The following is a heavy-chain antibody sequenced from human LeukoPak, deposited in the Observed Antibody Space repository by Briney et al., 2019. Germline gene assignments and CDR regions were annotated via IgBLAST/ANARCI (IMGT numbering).Heavy chain of an antibody. J-gene: IGHJ3*02. CDR2: ISGSGGST. CDR1: GFTFSSYA. Sequence: PGGSLRLSCAASGFTFSSYAMSWVRQAPGKGLEWVSAISGSGGSTYYADSVKGRFTISRDNSKNTLYLQMNSLRAEDTAVYYCAKGQYYYDSSGYYYDAFDIWGQGTMVTVSS. V-gene: IGHV3-23*01. D-gene: IGHD3-22*01. CDR3: AKGQYYYDSSGYYYDAFDI.